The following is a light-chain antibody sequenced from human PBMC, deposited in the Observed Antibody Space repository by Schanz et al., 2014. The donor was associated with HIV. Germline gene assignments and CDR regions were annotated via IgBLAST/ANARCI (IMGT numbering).Light chain of an antibody. Sequence: QSALTQPASVSGSPGQSITISCTGTNSDIGDYNYVSWYQQHPGKAPKLMIYDVSHRPLGVSNRFSGSKSGNTASLTVSGLQAEDEAVYYCCSYAGSYTWVFGGGTKLTVL. J-gene: IGLJ3*02. CDR2: DVS. CDR3: CSYAGSYTWV. V-gene: IGLV2-14*03. CDR1: NSDIGDYNY.